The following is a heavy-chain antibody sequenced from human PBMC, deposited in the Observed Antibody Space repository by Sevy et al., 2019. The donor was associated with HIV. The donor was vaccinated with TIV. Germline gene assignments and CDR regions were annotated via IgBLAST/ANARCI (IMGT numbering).Heavy chain of an antibody. V-gene: IGHV3-30*18. CDR3: VKGGVTWELLDY. J-gene: IGHJ4*02. CDR2: ISYAGISK. Sequence: GGSLRLSCAASGFIFSSYGMHWVRQAPGKGLEWVTIISYAGISKYYADSVKGRFTISRDNSENILYLQMNSLRTDDTAVYYCVKGGVTWELLDYWGQGTLVTVS. D-gene: IGHD1-26*01. CDR1: GFIFSSYG.